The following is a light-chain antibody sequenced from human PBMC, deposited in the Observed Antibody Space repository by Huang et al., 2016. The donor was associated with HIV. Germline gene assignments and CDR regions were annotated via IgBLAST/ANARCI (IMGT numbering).Light chain of an antibody. CDR1: QGISNY. CDR2: AAS. V-gene: IGKV1-17*03. J-gene: IGKJ1*01. Sequence: DIQMTQSPSAVSASVGDTVTITCRASQGISNYLVWFQQKPGNGPKRLIYAASNLQSGVPLRFSGSGSGEEFTLTISSLQPEDFATYYCLQHNTYPWTFGQGTKVEIK. CDR3: LQHNTYPWT.